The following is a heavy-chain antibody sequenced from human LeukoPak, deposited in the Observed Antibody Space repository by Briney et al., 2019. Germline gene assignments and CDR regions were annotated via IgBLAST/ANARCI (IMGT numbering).Heavy chain of an antibody. CDR1: GGSISSYY. J-gene: IGHJ4*02. CDR2: IYTSEST. V-gene: IGHV4-4*07. D-gene: IGHD6-13*01. CDR3: ARGWSIAAAGYFDY. Sequence: PSETLSLTCTVSGGSISSYYWSWIRQPAGKGLEWIGRIYTSESTNYNPSLKSRVTMSVDTSKNQFSPKLSSVTAADTAVYYCARGWSIAAAGYFDYWGQGTLVTVSS.